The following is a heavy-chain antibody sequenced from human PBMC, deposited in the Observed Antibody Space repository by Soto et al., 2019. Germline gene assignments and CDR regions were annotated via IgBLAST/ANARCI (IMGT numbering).Heavy chain of an antibody. V-gene: IGHV3-23*01. J-gene: IGHJ4*02. Sequence: GGSLRLSCAASGFTFSSYAMSWVRQAPGKGLEWVSAISGSGGSTYYADSVKGRFTISRDNSKNTLYLQMNSLRAEDTAVYYCAKARIRNDYGDYFDYWGQGTLVTVSS. CDR2: ISGSGGST. D-gene: IGHD4-17*01. CDR1: GFTFSSYA. CDR3: AKARIRNDYGDYFDY.